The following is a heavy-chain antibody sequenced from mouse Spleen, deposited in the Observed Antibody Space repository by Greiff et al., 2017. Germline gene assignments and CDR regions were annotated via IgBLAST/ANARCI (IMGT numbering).Heavy chain of an antibody. CDR1: GFTFSSYG. D-gene: IGHD2-14*01. V-gene: IGHV5-6*01. J-gene: IGHJ3*01. CDR2: ISSGGSYT. CDR3: ASPAYYRSPWFAY. Sequence: EVHLVESGGDLVKPGGSLKLSCAASGFTFSSYGMSWVRQTPDKRLEWVATISSGGSYTYYPDSVKGRFTISRDNAKNTQYLQMSSLKSEDTAMYYCASPAYYRSPWFAYWGQGTLVTVSA.